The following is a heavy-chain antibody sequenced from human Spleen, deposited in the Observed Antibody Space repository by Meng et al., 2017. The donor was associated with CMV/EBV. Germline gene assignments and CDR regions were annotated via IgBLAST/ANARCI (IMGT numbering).Heavy chain of an antibody. Sequence: GESLKISCAASGFTFSNAWMSWVRQAPGKGLEWVGRIKSKTDGGTTDYAAPVKGRFTISRDDSKNTLYLQMNSLKTEDTAVYYCARGAYTVTSFAEGRFDPWGQGILVTVSS. CDR3: ARGAYTVTSFAEGRFDP. CDR1: GFTFSNAW. CDR2: IKSKTDGGTT. J-gene: IGHJ5*02. D-gene: IGHD4-11*01. V-gene: IGHV3-15*01.